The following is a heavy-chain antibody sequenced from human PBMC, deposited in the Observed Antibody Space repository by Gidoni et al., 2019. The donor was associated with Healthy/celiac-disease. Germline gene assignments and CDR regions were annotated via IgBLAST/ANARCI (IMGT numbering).Heavy chain of an antibody. V-gene: IGHV4-34*01. D-gene: IGHD4-17*01. J-gene: IGHJ4*02. Sequence: QVQLQQWGAGLLKPSETLSLPCAVYGGSFSGYYWSWIRQPPGKGLAWIGEINHSGSTNYNPSLKSRVTISVDTSKNQFSLKLSSVTAADTAVYYCASTTTVTTGVDYWGQGTLVTVSS. CDR3: ASTTTVTTGVDY. CDR2: INHSGST. CDR1: GGSFSGYY.